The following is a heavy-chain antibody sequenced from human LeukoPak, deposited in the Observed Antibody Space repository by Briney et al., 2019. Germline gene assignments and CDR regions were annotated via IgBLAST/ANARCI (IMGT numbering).Heavy chain of an antibody. CDR2: IYYSGST. CDR3: ARGGTRRYFDY. D-gene: IGHD1-1*01. Sequence: PSQTLSLTCTVSGGSISSGGYYWSWIRQRPGKGLELLGYIYYSGSTYYNPSLKSRVTISVDTSKNQFSLKLSSVTAADTAVYYCARGGTRRYFDYWGQGTLVTVSS. CDR1: GGSISSGGYY. V-gene: IGHV4-31*03. J-gene: IGHJ4*02.